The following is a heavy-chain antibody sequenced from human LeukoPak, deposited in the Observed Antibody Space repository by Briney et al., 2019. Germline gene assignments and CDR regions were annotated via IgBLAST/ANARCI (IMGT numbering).Heavy chain of an antibody. CDR3: ARQGGRYPPLSY. J-gene: IGHJ4*02. D-gene: IGHD3-16*02. CDR1: GGSISSYY. CDR2: IYYTGST. V-gene: IGHV4-59*01. Sequence: KPSETLSHTCTVSGGSISSYYWTWIRQPPGKGLEWIGYIYYTGSTSYNPSLKSRVTISVDTSKNQFSLRLSSVTAADTAVYYCARQGGRYPPLSYWGQGTLVTVSS.